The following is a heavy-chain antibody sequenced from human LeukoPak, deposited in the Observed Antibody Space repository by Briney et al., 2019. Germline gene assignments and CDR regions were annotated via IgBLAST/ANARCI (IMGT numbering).Heavy chain of an antibody. D-gene: IGHD3-3*01. V-gene: IGHV3-30-3*01. Sequence: PGRSLRLSCAASGFTFSSYAMHWVRQAPGKGLEWAAVISYDGSSKYYADSVKGRFTISRDNSKNTLYLQMNSLRAEDTAVYYCARETSYYDFWSGYHIWGQGTMVTVSS. CDR1: GFTFSSYA. CDR3: ARETSYYDFWSGYHI. CDR2: ISYDGSSK. J-gene: IGHJ3*02.